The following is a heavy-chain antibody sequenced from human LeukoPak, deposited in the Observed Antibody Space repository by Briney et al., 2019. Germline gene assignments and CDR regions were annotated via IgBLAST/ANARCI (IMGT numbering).Heavy chain of an antibody. CDR2: AYYSGST. CDR1: DGSISNYY. J-gene: IGHJ5*02. Sequence: SETLSLTCSVFDGSISNYYWSWIRRPPGKGLEWIGYAYYSGSTTYNPSLESRVTISVDTSKNQLSLKLTAVTAADTAVYYCARNSAVATSRSWFDPWGQGTLVTVSS. CDR3: ARNSAVATSRSWFDP. D-gene: IGHD6-19*01. V-gene: IGHV4-59*08.